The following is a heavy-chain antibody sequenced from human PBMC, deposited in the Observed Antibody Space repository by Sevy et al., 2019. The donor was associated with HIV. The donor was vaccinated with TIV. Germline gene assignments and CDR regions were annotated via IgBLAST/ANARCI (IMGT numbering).Heavy chain of an antibody. CDR3: ATLDFWSDYPLYGTDV. J-gene: IGHJ6*02. CDR2: FDPEDGET. D-gene: IGHD3-3*01. CDR1: GYTLTKLS. Sequence: ASVKVSCKVSGYTLTKLSMHWVRQTPGKGLEWMGGFDPEDGETIYAQKFQGRVTMTEDTSTDTAYMELSSLRSEDTAVYFCATLDFWSDYPLYGTDVWGQRTTVTVSS. V-gene: IGHV1-24*01.